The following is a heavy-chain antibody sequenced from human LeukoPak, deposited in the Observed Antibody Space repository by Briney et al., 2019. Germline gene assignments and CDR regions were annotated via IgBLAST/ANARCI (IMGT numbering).Heavy chain of an antibody. D-gene: IGHD3-16*01. CDR3: AKPHSHYDYVWGSSGDNFDY. J-gene: IGHJ4*02. CDR2: ISGSGGST. Sequence: PGGSLRLSCAASGFTFSSYAMSWVRQAPGKGLEWVSAISGSGGSTYYADSVKGRFTISRDNSKNTLYLQMNSLRAEDTAVYYCAKPHSHYDYVWGSSGDNFDYWGQGTLVTVSS. V-gene: IGHV3-23*01. CDR1: GFTFSSYA.